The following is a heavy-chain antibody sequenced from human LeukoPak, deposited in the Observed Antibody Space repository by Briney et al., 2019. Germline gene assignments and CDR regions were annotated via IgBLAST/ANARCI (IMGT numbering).Heavy chain of an antibody. V-gene: IGHV4-34*01. J-gene: IGHJ4*02. Sequence: SETLSLTCAVYGGSFSGYYWSWIRQPPGKGLEWIGEINHSGSTNYNPSLKSRVTISVDKSKNQFSLKLSSVTAADTAVYYCARRRQGYSYGYYFDYWGQGTLVTVSS. CDR3: ARRRQGYSYGYYFDY. CDR1: GGSFSGYY. CDR2: INHSGST. D-gene: IGHD5-18*01.